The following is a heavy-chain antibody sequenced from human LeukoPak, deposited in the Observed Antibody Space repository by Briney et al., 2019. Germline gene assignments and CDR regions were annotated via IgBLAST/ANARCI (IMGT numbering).Heavy chain of an antibody. CDR3: ARSGLDYGLSGHGMDV. CDR2: IYTSGST. CDR1: GGSISSGSYY. Sequence: PSETLSLTCTVSGGSISSGSYYWSWIRQPAGKGLEWIGRIYTSGSTNYNPSLKSRVTISVDTSKNQFSLKLSSVTAADTAVYYCARSGLDYGLSGHGMDVWGQGTTVTVSS. J-gene: IGHJ6*02. D-gene: IGHD4-17*01. V-gene: IGHV4-61*02.